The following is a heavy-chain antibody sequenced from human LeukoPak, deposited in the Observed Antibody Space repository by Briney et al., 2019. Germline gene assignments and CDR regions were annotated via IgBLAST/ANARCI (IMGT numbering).Heavy chain of an antibody. CDR3: ARSPRSRGRPRYYYGMDV. J-gene: IGHJ6*02. V-gene: IGHV3-23*01. D-gene: IGHD3-22*01. CDR2: ISGSGGST. Sequence: GSLRLSCAASGFTFSSYAMSWVRQAPGKGLEWVSAISGSGGSTYYADSVKGRFTISRDNSKNTLYLQMNSLRAEDTAVYYCARSPRSRGRPRYYYGMDVWGQGTTVTVSS. CDR1: GFTFSSYA.